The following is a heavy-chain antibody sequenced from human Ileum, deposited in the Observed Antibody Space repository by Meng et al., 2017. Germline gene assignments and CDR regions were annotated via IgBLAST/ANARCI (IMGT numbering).Heavy chain of an antibody. Sequence: VRLQEAGPGLVKPSGFWSFTCSVSCGSICFGYWLRWVRQPPGQGLEWIGEIHHSGSTNYNPSLKSRVTLSVDNSNNQFTLSLTSVTAADTAVYYCARNGDYSADHWGQGILVTVSS. J-gene: IGHJ4*02. V-gene: IGHV4-4*02. D-gene: IGHD2-21*01. CDR3: ARNGDYSADH. CDR2: IHHSGST. CDR1: CGSICFGYW.